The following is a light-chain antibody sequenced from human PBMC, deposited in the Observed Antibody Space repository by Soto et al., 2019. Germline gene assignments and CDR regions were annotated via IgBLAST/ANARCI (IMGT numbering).Light chain of an antibody. CDR1: HNISIY. CDR3: QQRSNWPPNT. Sequence: VVLTQSPATLSLSPGETASLSCRATHNISIYLAWYQQKLGQPPRLLIFDASNRATGIPARFIGSGSGTDFTLTVSSLEPVDFALYFCQQRSNWPPNTFGQGTKLEMK. CDR2: DAS. J-gene: IGKJ2*01. V-gene: IGKV3-11*01.